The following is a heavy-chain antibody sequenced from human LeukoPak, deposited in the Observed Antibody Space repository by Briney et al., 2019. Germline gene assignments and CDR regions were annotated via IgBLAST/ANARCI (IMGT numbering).Heavy chain of an antibody. CDR1: GGSSNTYY. CDR2: INHSGST. V-gene: IGHV4-34*01. D-gene: IGHD1-1*01. CDR3: AREERGLMVY. J-gene: IGHJ4*02. Sequence: SETLSLTCAVYGGSSNTYYWSWIRQPPGKGLEWIGEINHSGSTNYNPSLKSRVTISVDTSKNQFSLKLSSVTAADTAVYYCAREERGLMVYWGQGTLVTVSS.